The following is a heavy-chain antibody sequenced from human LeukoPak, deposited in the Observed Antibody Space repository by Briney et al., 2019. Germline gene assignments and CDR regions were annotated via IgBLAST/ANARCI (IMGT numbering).Heavy chain of an antibody. D-gene: IGHD6-13*01. CDR1: GYTFTGYY. J-gene: IGHJ4*02. CDR3: ARVRRGGYSSSWYCFDY. V-gene: IGHV1-2*02. Sequence: ASVKVSCKASGYTFTGYYMRWVRQAPGQGLEWMGWINPNSGGTNYAQKFQGRVTMTRDTSISTAYMELSRLRSDDTAVYYCARVRRGGYSSSWYCFDYWGQGTLVTVSS. CDR2: INPNSGGT.